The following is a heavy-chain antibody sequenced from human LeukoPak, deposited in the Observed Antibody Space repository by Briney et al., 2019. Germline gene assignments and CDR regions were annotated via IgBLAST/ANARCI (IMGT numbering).Heavy chain of an antibody. Sequence: GASVKVSFKASRYIFTGFNFHWVRQAPGQGLEWMGRINADSGGTDLAQKFQGRITMTRDTSVSTTYMELTGLISDDTAIYYCARQADYLDNSGHYYVGGLNPWRRGTLVTVSS. CDR2: INADSGGT. CDR3: ARQADYLDNSGHYYVGGLNP. J-gene: IGHJ4*02. V-gene: IGHV1-2*06. D-gene: IGHD3-22*01. CDR1: RYIFTGFN.